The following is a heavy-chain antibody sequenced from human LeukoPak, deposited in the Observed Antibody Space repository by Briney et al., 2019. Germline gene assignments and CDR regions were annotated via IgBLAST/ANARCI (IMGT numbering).Heavy chain of an antibody. CDR3: ARDSVSGSFSYYYYMDV. CDR2: INPNSGGT. Sequence: ASVKVSCKASGYIFTGYYMHWVRQAPGQGLEWMGWINPNSGGTNYAQKFQGRVTMTRDMSISTAYMELSRLRSDDTAVYYCARDSVSGSFSYYYYMDVWGKGTTVTVSS. J-gene: IGHJ6*03. CDR1: GYIFTGYY. D-gene: IGHD1-26*01. V-gene: IGHV1-2*02.